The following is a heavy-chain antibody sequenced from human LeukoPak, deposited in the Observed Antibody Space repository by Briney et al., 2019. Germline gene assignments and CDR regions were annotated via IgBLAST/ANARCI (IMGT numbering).Heavy chain of an antibody. CDR2: IRYDGSNK. D-gene: IGHD3-22*01. CDR1: GLTFSSYG. J-gene: IGHJ3*02. V-gene: IGHV3-30*02. Sequence: GGSLRLSCAASGLTFSSYGMHWVRQAPGKGLEWVAFIRYDGSNKYYADSVKGRFTISRDNSKNTLYLQMNSLRAEDTAVYYCARGRYYDSSGYPFDAFDIWGQGTMVIVSS. CDR3: ARGRYYDSSGYPFDAFDI.